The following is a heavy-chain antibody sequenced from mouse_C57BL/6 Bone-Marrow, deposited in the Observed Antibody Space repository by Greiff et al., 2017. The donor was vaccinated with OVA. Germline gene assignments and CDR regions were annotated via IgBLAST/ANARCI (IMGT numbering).Heavy chain of an antibody. CDR1: GFTFSDYG. CDR3: AREYGSSDHWYFDV. V-gene: IGHV5-17*01. J-gene: IGHJ1*03. CDR2: ISSGSSTI. Sequence: EVQVVESGGGLVKPGGSLKLSCAASGFTFSDYGMHWVRQAPEKGLEWVAYISSGSSTIYYADTVKGRFTISRDNAKNTLFLQMTSLRSEDTAMYYCAREYGSSDHWYFDVWGTGTTVTVSS. D-gene: IGHD1-1*01.